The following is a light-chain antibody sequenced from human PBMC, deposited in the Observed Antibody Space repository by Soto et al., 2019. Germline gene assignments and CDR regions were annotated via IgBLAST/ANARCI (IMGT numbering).Light chain of an antibody. V-gene: IGKV1-9*01. J-gene: IGKJ4*01. CDR3: QQLNSYPRLT. Sequence: DIQLTQSPSFLSASVGDRVTITCRASQGISSYLAWYQQKPGNAPKLLIYAASTLRSGVPSRFSGSGSGTEFTLTIRSLQPEDFATYYCQQLNSYPRLTFGGGTKVEMK. CDR2: AAS. CDR1: QGISSY.